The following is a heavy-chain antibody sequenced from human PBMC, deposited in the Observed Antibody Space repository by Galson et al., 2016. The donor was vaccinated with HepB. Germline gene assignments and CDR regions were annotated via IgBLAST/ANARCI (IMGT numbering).Heavy chain of an antibody. J-gene: IGHJ4*02. V-gene: IGHV1-18*01. D-gene: IGHD2-2*01. CDR2: INVRNGET. Sequence: SVKVSCKASGGTIGSYAISWVRQAPGQGLEWMGWINVRNGETNSAQRLQGRVTMTRETSTSTVFLDLRRLRSDDTAMYFCARGRSMPYFDSWGQGTLVTVSS. CDR1: GGTIGSYA. CDR3: ARGRSMPYFDS.